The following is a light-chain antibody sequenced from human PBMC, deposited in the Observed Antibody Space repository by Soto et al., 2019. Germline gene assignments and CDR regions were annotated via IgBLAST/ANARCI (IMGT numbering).Light chain of an antibody. V-gene: IGLV3-25*03. J-gene: IGLJ3*02. CDR1: EMPRQS. CDR3: QATDSSGPYVV. Sequence: SYELTQPPSLSVSPGQTARITCSGDEMPRQSAHWYQQRPGQAPVLLIFKDTERPSGIPKRFSGSRSGTTVTLTISGVQAEDEADYHCQATDSSGPYVVFGGGTKLTVL. CDR2: KDT.